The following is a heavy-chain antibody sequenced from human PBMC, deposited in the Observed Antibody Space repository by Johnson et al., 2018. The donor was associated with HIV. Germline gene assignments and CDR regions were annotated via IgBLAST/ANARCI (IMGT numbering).Heavy chain of an antibody. CDR1: GFTFSYYY. Sequence: VQVVESGGGLVKPGGSLRLSCAASGFTFSYYYMTWIRQAPGKGLEWVSYISSSGGTIYYTDSVKGRFTISRDNAKNSLYLQMNSLRAEDTAVYYCARDPQQWLDVGAFDIWGQGTMVTVSS. V-gene: IGHV3-11*04. CDR3: ARDPQQWLDVGAFDI. CDR2: ISSSGGTI. D-gene: IGHD6-19*01. J-gene: IGHJ3*02.